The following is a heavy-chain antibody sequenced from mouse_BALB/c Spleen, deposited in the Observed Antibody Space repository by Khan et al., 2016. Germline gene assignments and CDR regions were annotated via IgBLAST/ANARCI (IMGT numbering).Heavy chain of an antibody. D-gene: IGHD2-4*01. Sequence: EVKLLESGGGLVQPGGSLKLSCAAGGFEFSRFWMNWVRKAPGKGLEWIGEINPDSSTINYTPSLKDKFIIFRDNAKNTLYLQMSKVRSEDTALYYCVRKGMIMTPWFAYWGQGTLVTVSA. CDR2: INPDSSTI. CDR3: VRKGMIMTPWFAY. CDR1: GFEFSRFW. J-gene: IGHJ3*01. V-gene: IGHV4-1*02.